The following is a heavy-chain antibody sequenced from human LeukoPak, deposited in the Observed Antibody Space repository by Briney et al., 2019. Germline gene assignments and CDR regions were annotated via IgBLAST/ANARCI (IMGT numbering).Heavy chain of an antibody. D-gene: IGHD4-11*01. CDR2: ISAYNGNT. CDR1: GYTFTSYG. CDR3: ARADDYINAFDI. J-gene: IGHJ3*02. V-gene: IGHV1-18*01. Sequence: ASVKVACKASGYTFTSYGISWVRQAPGQGLEWMGWISAYNGNTNYAQKLQGRVTMTTDTSTSTAYMELRSLRSDDTAVYYCARADDYINAFDIWGQGTMVTVSS.